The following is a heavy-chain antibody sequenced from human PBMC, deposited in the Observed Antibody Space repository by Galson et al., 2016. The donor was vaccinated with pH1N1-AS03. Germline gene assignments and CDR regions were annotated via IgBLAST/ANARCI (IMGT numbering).Heavy chain of an antibody. Sequence: SVKVSCKASGGTLSNSGISWVRQAPGQGLEWMGRITPVFGTTNYAQKFQDRVSITADKSTSTAYMELSSLRSEDTAVYYCARAGTLLHYFVYWGQGTLVTVSS. J-gene: IGHJ4*02. CDR1: GGTLSNSG. D-gene: IGHD2/OR15-2a*01. CDR3: ARAGTLLHYFVY. V-gene: IGHV1-69*06. CDR2: ITPVFGTT.